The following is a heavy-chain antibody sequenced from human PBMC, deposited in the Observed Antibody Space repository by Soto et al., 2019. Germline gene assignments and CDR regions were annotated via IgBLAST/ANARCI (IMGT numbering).Heavy chain of an antibody. D-gene: IGHD2-21*01. V-gene: IGHV3-23*01. CDR2: ISGSGGST. J-gene: IGHJ6*03. CDR3: AKGISDLYYYYYYIDV. CDR1: GFTFSSYA. Sequence: GGSLRLSCVVSGFTFSSYAMSWVRQAPGKGLEWVSHISGSGGSTYYADSVKGRFTISRDNSRNTLSLQMNSLRVEDTAVYYCAKGISDLYYYYYYIDVWGKGTTVTVSS.